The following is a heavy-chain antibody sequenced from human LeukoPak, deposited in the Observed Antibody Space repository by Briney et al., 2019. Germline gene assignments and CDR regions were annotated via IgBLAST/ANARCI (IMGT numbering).Heavy chain of an antibody. V-gene: IGHV3-30*04. CDR1: GFTFSSYA. D-gene: IGHD6-6*01. J-gene: IGHJ6*03. Sequence: PGRSLRLSCAASGFTFSSYAMHWVRQAPGKGLEWVAVISYDGSNKYYADSVKGRFTISRDNSKNTLYLQMNSLRAEDTAVYYCARDRGSSFFYYYYYMDVWGKGTTVTVSS. CDR2: ISYDGSNK. CDR3: ARDRGSSFFYYYYYMDV.